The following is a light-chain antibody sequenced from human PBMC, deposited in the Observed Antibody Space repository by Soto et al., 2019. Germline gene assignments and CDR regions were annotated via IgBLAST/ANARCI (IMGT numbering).Light chain of an antibody. CDR2: AAS. CDR1: QTVNSY. CDR3: QQSYSAPLT. J-gene: IGKJ3*01. V-gene: IGKV1-39*01. Sequence: DIQMTQSPSSLSASVGDRVTITCRASQTVNSYLTWYQQKPGRAPKLLIYAASTLQSGVPSRFSGCGSGTDFTLTISSLQPEDFATYYCQQSYSAPLTFGPGTRVDLK.